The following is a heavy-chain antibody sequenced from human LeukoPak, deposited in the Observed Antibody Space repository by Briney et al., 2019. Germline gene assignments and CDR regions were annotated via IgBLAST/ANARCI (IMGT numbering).Heavy chain of an antibody. CDR1: GFTFSSYG. CDR3: ATGKQCGY. D-gene: IGHD4-11*01. V-gene: IGHV3-30*03. J-gene: IGHJ4*02. CDR2: ISYDGSNK. Sequence: GGSLRLSCAASGFTFSSYGMHWVRQAPGKGLEWVAVISYDGSNKYYADSVKGRFTISRDNAKNSLYLQMNSLRAEDTAVYYCATGKQCGYWGQGTLVTVSS.